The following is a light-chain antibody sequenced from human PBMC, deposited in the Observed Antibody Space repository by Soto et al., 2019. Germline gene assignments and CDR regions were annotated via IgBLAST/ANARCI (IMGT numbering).Light chain of an antibody. CDR3: AALYV. CDR2: SNN. CDR1: RSSIGSNT. V-gene: IGLV1-44*01. J-gene: IGLJ1*01. Sequence: QSVLTQPPSASGTPGQRVTISCSGSRSSIGSNTVNWYQHLPGMAPKLLIYSNNHRPSGVPDRFSASKAGASASLAISGLQSEDEGDYYCAALYVFGTGTKVTVL.